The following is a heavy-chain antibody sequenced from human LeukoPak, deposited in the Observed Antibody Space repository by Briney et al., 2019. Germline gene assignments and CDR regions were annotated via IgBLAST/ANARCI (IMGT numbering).Heavy chain of an antibody. CDR2: IYYSGST. J-gene: IGHJ6*02. D-gene: IGHD3-10*01. CDR1: GGSISSYY. Sequence: SETLSLTCTVSGGSISSYYWSWIRQPPRKGLEWIGYIYYSGSTNYDPSLKSRVTISVDTSKNQFSLKLSSVTAADTAVYYCARFGGYYYYGMDVWGQGTTVTVSS. V-gene: IGHV4-59*01. CDR3: ARFGGYYYYGMDV.